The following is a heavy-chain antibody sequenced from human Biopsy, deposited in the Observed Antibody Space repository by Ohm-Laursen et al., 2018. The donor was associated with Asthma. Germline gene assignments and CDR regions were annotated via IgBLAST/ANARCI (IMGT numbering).Heavy chain of an antibody. D-gene: IGHD3-9*01. J-gene: IGHJ4*02. CDR2: IIPIFGTA. CDR1: RGMFGNYA. V-gene: IGHV1-69*13. CDR3: ARASYDILTGYYNYFDY. Sequence: ASVKVSCKASRGMFGNYAISWVRQAPGQGLEWMGGIIPIFGTANYAQRFQGRVTITADESTSTAYMELSSLRSEDTAVYYCARASYDILTGYYNYFDYWGQGTLVTVSS.